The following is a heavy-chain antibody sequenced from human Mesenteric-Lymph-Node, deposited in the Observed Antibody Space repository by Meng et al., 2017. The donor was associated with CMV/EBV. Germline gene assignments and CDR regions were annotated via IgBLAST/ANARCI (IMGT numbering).Heavy chain of an antibody. D-gene: IGHD3-22*01. J-gene: IGHJ3*01. V-gene: IGHV3-7*03. CDR3: AKGSSMILVVNAFDF. CDR2: IKQDGSEK. CDR1: GFTFSSYW. Sequence: GESLKISCAASGFTFSSYWMSWVRQAPGKGLEWVANIKQDGSEKYYVDSVKGRFTISRDNAKNSLYLQLNSLRPDDTALYYCAKGSSMILVVNAFDFWGQGTMVTVSS.